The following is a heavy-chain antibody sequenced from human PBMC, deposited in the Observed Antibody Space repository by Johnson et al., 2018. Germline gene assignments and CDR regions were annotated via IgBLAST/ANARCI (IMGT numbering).Heavy chain of an antibody. J-gene: IGHJ3*02. D-gene: IGHD5-24*01. CDR1: GYSFTIYG. V-gene: IGHV1-8*01. Sequence: QVQLVESGAEVKKPGASVKVSCKASGYSFTIYGIHWVRQAAGQGLEWMGWMNPNGDNAGSAQKFQGRVSMTRNTSMNTAYMELNSLSSEDTAVYYCARGRDGYHFLSAFDIWGQGTIVTVSS. CDR2: MNPNGDNA. CDR3: ARGRDGYHFLSAFDI.